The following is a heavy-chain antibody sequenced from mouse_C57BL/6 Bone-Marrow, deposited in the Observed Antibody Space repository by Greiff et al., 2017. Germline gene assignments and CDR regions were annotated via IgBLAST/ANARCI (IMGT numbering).Heavy chain of an antibody. V-gene: IGHV7-1*01. CDR2: SRNKANDYTT. J-gene: IGHJ4*01. D-gene: IGHD4-1*01. CDR1: GFTFSDFY. CDR3: ARDAWDEGAMDY. Sequence: EVMLVESGGGLVQSGRSLRLSCATSGFTFSDFYMEWVRQAPGKGLEWIAASRNKANDYTTEYSASVKGRFIVSRDTSQSILYLQMNALRAEDTAIYYCARDAWDEGAMDYWGQGTSVTVSS.